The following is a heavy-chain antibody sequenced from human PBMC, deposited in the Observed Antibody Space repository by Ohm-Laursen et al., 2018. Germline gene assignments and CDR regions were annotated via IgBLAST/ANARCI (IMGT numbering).Heavy chain of an antibody. CDR2: IYYSGST. D-gene: IGHD3-16*02. J-gene: IGHJ4*02. V-gene: IGHV4-31*01. CDR1: GGSISSGGYY. CDR3: ARVSNLLRLGELSLFDY. Sequence: TLSLTCTVSGGSISSGGYYWSWIRQHPGKGLEWIGYIYYSGSTYYNPSLKSLVTISVDTSKNQFSLKLSSVTAADTAVYYCARVSNLLRLGELSLFDYWGQGTLVTVSS.